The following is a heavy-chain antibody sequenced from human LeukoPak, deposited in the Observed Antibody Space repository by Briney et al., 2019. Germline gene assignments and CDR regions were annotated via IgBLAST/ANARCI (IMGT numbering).Heavy chain of an antibody. CDR3: ARAKQLESVDY. V-gene: IGHV3-23*01. CDR1: GFTFSSYA. J-gene: IGHJ4*02. Sequence: GGSLRLSCAASGFTFSSYAMSWVRQALGKGLEWVSAISGSGGSTYYADSVKGRFTISRDNSKNTLYLQMNSLRDEDTAVYYCARAKQLESVDYWGQGTLVTVSS. CDR2: ISGSGGST. D-gene: IGHD6-6*01.